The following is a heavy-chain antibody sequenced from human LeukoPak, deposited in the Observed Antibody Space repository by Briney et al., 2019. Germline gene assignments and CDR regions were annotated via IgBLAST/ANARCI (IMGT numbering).Heavy chain of an antibody. CDR3: ARLLGDSTIYDL. Sequence: GGSLRLSCAASGFTVSSNYMSWVRQAPGKGLEWVSVIYSGGSTYYADSVKGRFTISRDNAENSLSLQMDSLRAEDTAMFYCARLLGDSTIYDLWGQGTLVTVSS. J-gene: IGHJ5*02. CDR1: GFTVSSNY. D-gene: IGHD3-16*01. V-gene: IGHV3-53*01. CDR2: IYSGGST.